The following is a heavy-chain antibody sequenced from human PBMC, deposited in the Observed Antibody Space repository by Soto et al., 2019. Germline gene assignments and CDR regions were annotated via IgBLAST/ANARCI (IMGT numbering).Heavy chain of an antibody. CDR3: ARDLPGRSSSWYFARDYYYGMDV. J-gene: IGHJ6*02. CDR1: GGTFSSYA. Sequence: SVKVSCKASGGTFSSYAISWVRQAPGQGLEWMGGIIPIFGTANYAQKFQGRVTITADESTSTAYMELSSLRSEDTAVYYCARDLPGRSSSWYFARDYYYGMDVWGQGTTVTVSS. CDR2: IIPIFGTA. V-gene: IGHV1-69*13. D-gene: IGHD6-13*01.